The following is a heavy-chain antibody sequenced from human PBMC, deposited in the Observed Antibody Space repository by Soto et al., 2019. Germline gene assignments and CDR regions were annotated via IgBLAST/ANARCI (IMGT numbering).Heavy chain of an antibody. V-gene: IGHV3-23*01. CDR3: AKDVGSSYGYDYFDY. CDR1: GFTFSSYA. Sequence: EVQLLESGGGLVQPGGSLRLSCAASGFTFSSYAMSWVRQAPGKGLEWVSAISGSGVSTYYADSVKGRFTITRDNSKNTLDRQMNSRRAEDTAVYYCAKDVGSSYGYDYFDYWGQGTRVTASS. J-gene: IGHJ4*02. CDR2: ISGSGVST. D-gene: IGHD5-18*01.